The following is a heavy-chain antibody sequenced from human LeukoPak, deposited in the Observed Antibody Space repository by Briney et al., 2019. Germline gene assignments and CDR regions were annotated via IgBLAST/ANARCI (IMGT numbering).Heavy chain of an antibody. Sequence: GGSLRLSCATSGFTFSGYAMSWVRQAPGKGLEWVSGIGASGGSTNSADSVKGRFTISRDNSKNTLYLQMNSLRTEDTAVYYCAKAEGYDILTGLDYWGQGTLVPVSS. V-gene: IGHV3-23*01. CDR3: AKAEGYDILTGLDY. CDR1: GFTFSGYA. CDR2: IGASGGST. J-gene: IGHJ4*02. D-gene: IGHD3-9*01.